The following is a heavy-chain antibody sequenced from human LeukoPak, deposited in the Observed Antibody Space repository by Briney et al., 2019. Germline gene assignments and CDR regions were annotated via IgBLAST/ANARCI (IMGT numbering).Heavy chain of an antibody. CDR1: GYSISSGYY. CDR2: IYYSGST. D-gene: IGHD3-10*01. V-gene: IGHV4-38-2*02. J-gene: IGHJ4*02. CDR3: ARGDGRGVPLYYFDY. Sequence: PSETLSLTCTVSGYSISSGYYWGWIRQPPGKGLEWIGYIYYSGSTYYNPSLKSRVTISVDTSKNQFSLKLSSVTAADTAVYYCARGDGRGVPLYYFDYWGQGTLVTVSS.